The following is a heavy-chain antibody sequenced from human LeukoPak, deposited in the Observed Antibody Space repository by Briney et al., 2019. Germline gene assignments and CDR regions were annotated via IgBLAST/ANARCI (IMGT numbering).Heavy chain of an antibody. CDR3: ARAMEYYDFWSGYWDYYYGMDV. V-gene: IGHV3-53*04. CDR1: GFTVSSNY. Sequence: GGSLRLSCAASGFTVSSNYMSWVRQAPGKGLEWVSVIYSGGSTYYADSVKGRFTISRHNSKNTLCLQMNSLRAEDTAVYYCARAMEYYDFWSGYWDYYYGMDVWGQGTTVTVSS. CDR2: IYSGGST. J-gene: IGHJ6*02. D-gene: IGHD3-3*01.